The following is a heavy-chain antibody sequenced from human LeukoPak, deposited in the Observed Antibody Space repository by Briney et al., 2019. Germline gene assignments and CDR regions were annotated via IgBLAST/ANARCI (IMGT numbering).Heavy chain of an antibody. J-gene: IGHJ4*02. CDR1: GFTFSYYG. Sequence: PGGSLRLSCAASGFTFSYYGMHWVRQAPDKGLEWVAFLQNHGGNIHYADSVEGRFTISRDNSKNTLYLQMNSLRAEDTAVYYCASIYGSGNPFDYWGQGTLVTVSS. CDR3: ASIYGSGNPFDY. V-gene: IGHV3-30*02. D-gene: IGHD3-10*01. CDR2: LQNHGGNI.